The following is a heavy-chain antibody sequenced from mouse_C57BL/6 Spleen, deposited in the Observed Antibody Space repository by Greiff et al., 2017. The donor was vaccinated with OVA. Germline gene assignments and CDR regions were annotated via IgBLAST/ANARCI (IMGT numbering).Heavy chain of an antibody. Sequence: SGAELVKPGASVKLSCKASGYTFTEYTIHWVKQRSGQGLEWIGWFYPGSGSIKYNEKFKDKATLTADKSSSTVYMELSRLTSEDSAVYFCARHDPPDGYYPAWFAYWGQGTLVTVSA. D-gene: IGHD2-3*01. CDR3: ARHDPPDGYYPAWFAY. V-gene: IGHV1-62-2*01. CDR2: FYPGSGSI. J-gene: IGHJ3*01. CDR1: GYTFTEYT.